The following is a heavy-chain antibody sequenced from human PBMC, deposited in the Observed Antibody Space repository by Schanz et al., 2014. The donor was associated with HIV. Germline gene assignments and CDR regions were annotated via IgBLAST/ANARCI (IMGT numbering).Heavy chain of an antibody. CDR3: AIPSSGWSTFDY. Sequence: QVQLVQSGAEVKKPGASVKVSCKASGYTFTGYYMHWVRQAPGQGPEWMGYIKPNSGDTFYAQKFQGRVTLTRDTSITTAYMELTTLRSDDTALYYCAIPSSGWSTFDYWGQGTVVTVSS. V-gene: IGHV1-2*02. CDR1: GYTFTGYY. J-gene: IGHJ4*02. CDR2: IKPNSGDT. D-gene: IGHD6-19*01.